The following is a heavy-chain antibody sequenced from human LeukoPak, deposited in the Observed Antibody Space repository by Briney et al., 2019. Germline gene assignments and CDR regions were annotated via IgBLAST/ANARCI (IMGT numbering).Heavy chain of an antibody. CDR1: GFTFSSFW. Sequence: GGCLRLSCAASGFTFSSFWMGWVRPAPGRGLGWVANIKQDGGETSYVDSVKGRLTISRDNAKNSLYLQMNSLRAEDTAVYYCARDPIVGGFDYWGQGTLVTVSS. V-gene: IGHV3-7*01. CDR3: ARDPIVGGFDY. J-gene: IGHJ4*02. CDR2: IKQDGGET. D-gene: IGHD1-26*01.